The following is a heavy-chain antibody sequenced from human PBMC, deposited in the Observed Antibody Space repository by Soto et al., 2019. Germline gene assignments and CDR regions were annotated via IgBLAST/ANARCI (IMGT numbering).Heavy chain of an antibody. D-gene: IGHD6-6*01. CDR1: GFTFSNYG. CDR2: ISYDGSNK. CDR3: AKGWGKYSSPPIYYYGMDV. V-gene: IGHV3-30*18. J-gene: IGHJ6*02. Sequence: GGSLRLSCAASGFTFSNYGMHWVRQAPGKGLEWVAVISYDGSNKYYADSVKGRFTISRDNSNNTLYLQMNSLRDEDSAVYYCAKGWGKYSSPPIYYYGMDVWGQGTTVTVSS.